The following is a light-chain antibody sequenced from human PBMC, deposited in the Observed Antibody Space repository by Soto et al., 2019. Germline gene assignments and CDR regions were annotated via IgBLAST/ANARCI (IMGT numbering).Light chain of an antibody. V-gene: IGLV3-25*03. J-gene: IGLJ2*01. CDR3: QSVDSSATYVV. CDR1: TLPSQY. Sequence: SYELTQPPSVSVSPGQTARISCSGDTLPSQYAYWYQQKPGQAPVQVIYKDSERPSEIPERFSGSSSGTTVTLTISAVQAEDEADYYCQSVDSSATYVVFSGGTKLTVL. CDR2: KDS.